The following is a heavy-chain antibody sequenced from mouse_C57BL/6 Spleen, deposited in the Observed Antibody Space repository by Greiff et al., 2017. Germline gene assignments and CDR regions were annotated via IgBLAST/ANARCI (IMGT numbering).Heavy chain of an antibody. J-gene: IGHJ2*01. Sequence: VQLQQSGAELVRPGASVTLSCKASGYTFTDYEMHWVKQTPVHGLEWIGAIDPETGGTAYNQKFKGKAILTADKSSSTAYMELRSLTSEDSAVYYCTRLGDMVTTGFDYWGKGTTLTVSS. D-gene: IGHD2-2*01. V-gene: IGHV1-15*01. CDR1: GYTFTDYE. CDR3: TRLGDMVTTGFDY. CDR2: IDPETGGT.